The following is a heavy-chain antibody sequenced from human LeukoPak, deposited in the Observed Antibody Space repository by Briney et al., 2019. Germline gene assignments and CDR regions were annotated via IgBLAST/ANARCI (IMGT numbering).Heavy chain of an antibody. CDR3: ARGHWGIAAAGIGPYNWFDP. J-gene: IGHJ5*02. Sequence: GESLKISGRVFEYSFTSYWISWVGRMPGKGLEGMGRINPGASYTNYSPSFQGHVTISADKSISTAYLQWSRLKASDTAMYYCARGHWGIAAAGIGPYNWFDPWGQGTLVTVSS. CDR1: EYSFTSYW. D-gene: IGHD6-13*01. CDR2: INPGASYT. V-gene: IGHV5-10-1*01.